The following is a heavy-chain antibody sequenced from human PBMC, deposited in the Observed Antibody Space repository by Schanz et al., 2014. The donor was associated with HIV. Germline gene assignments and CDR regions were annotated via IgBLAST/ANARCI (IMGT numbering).Heavy chain of an antibody. CDR3: ALSRPSGYGGSWYFDL. CDR1: GFTFSSYA. CDR2: IGSDGIFT. D-gene: IGHD2-15*01. V-gene: IGHV3-23*01. Sequence: EVQLLESGGGLVQPGGSLRLSCAASGFTFSSYAMSWVRQAPGKGLEWVSGIGSDGIFTKYADSVKGRFTISRDNSKNTLFLEMNSLRAEDTAVYYCALSRPSGYGGSWYFDLWGRGTLVAVSS. J-gene: IGHJ2*01.